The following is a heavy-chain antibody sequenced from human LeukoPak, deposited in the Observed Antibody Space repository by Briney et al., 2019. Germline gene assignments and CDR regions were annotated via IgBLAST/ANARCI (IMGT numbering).Heavy chain of an antibody. J-gene: IGHJ4*02. CDR1: GGTFSSYA. D-gene: IGHD3-9*01. V-gene: IGHV1-2*02. CDR3: ARADILTGSYILDF. CDR2: INPNSGAT. Sequence: ASVKVSCKASGGTFSSYAISWVRQAPGQGLEWMGWINPNSGATNFAQKFQGRVSMTRDTSISTAYMELSRLRSDDTAVYSCARADILTGSYILDFWGQGTLVTVSS.